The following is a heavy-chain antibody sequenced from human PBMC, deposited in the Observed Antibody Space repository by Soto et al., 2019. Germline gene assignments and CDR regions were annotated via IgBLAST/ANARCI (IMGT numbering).Heavy chain of an antibody. CDR1: GFSLSTSGVG. J-gene: IGHJ4*02. CDR3: AHRYDRECGGYYCYPPPFDY. CDR2: IYWNDDK. Sequence: SGPTLVNPTQTLTLTCTFSGFSLSTSGVGVGWIRQPPGKALEWLALIYWNDDKRYSPSLKSRLTITKDTSKNQVVLTMTNMDPVDKAKYYCAHRYDRECGGYYCYPPPFDYWGQGTLVTVSS. D-gene: IGHD2-21*02. V-gene: IGHV2-5*01.